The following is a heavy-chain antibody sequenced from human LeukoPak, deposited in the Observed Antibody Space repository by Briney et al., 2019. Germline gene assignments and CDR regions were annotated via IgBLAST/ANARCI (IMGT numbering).Heavy chain of an antibody. D-gene: IGHD4-11*01. CDR2: ITSGSGST. J-gene: IGHJ4*02. CDR3: AITGVRDFDS. Sequence: GGSLRLSCAASVLTFSSSTMTWVRQAPGKGLEWVSSITSGSGSTYHADSVKGRFTISRDNSKHTVFLQMNSLRAEDTAIYYCAITGVRDFDSWGQGTLVTVSS. V-gene: IGHV3-23*01. CDR1: VLTFSSST.